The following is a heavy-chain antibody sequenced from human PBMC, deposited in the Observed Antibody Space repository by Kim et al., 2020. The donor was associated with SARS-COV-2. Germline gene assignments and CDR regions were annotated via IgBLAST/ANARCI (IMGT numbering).Heavy chain of an antibody. CDR2: IRGGGAVT. Sequence: GGSPRLSCAASGFTFSNYAMSWVRQAPGKGLEWVSYIRGGGAVTHYAGSVKGRCTISRDNFKNTLYLQVDSLRAEDTAVYYCAKCHSDWGNDAFDIWGLGTMVTVAS. D-gene: IGHD3-16*01. J-gene: IGHJ3*02. V-gene: IGHV3-23*01. CDR1: GFTFSNYA. CDR3: AKCHSDWGNDAFDI.